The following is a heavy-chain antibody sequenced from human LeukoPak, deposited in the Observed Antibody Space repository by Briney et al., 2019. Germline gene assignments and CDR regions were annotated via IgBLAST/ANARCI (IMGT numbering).Heavy chain of an antibody. D-gene: IGHD4/OR15-4a*01. Sequence: GGSLRLSCAASGFTFSSYAMSWVRQAPGKGLEWVSVIYSGGSTYYADSVKGRFTISRDNSKNTLYLQMNSLRAEDTAVYYCARANYDGAFDIWGQGTMVTVSS. CDR3: ARANYDGAFDI. CDR1: GFTFSSYA. J-gene: IGHJ3*02. V-gene: IGHV3-53*01. CDR2: IYSGGST.